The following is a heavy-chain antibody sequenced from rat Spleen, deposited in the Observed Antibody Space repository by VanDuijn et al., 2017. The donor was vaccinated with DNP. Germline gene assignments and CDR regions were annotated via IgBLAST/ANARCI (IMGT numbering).Heavy chain of an antibody. CDR2: VTNAGST. J-gene: IGHJ2*01. Sequence: EVQLQESGPGLVKPSQSLSLTCSVTGYSITSGFKWTWIRKFPGNKLEWMGYVTNAGSTDYNPSPKSRISLNTDTSKNQFFLQVNSVATEDTATYYCAIQLGVFDYWGQGVMVTVSS. CDR1: GYSITSGFK. CDR3: AIQLGVFDY. D-gene: IGHD4-4*01. V-gene: IGHV3-3*01.